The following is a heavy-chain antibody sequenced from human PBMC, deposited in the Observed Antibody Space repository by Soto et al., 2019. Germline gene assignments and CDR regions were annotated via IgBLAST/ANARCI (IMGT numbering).Heavy chain of an antibody. CDR3: AREPGVGASGGEYYYYYMDV. V-gene: IGHV4-59*08. CDR1: GGSISSYY. Sequence: PSETLSLTCTVSGGSISSYYWSWIRQPPGKGLEWIGYIYYSGSTNYNPSLKSRVTISVDTSKNQFSLKLSSVTAADTAVYYCAREPGVGASGGEYYYYYMDVWGKGTTVTVSS. D-gene: IGHD2-15*01. J-gene: IGHJ6*03. CDR2: IYYSGST.